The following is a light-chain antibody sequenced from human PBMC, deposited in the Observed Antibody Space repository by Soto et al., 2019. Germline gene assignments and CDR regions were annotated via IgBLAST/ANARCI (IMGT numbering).Light chain of an antibody. Sequence: QSVLTQPASVSWSPGESITISCTGSSSDVGHYDYVSWFQQHPGRAPTLLIYDVTYRPSGVSNRFSGAKSGSTASLTISGLRTEDQANYYCSSYTGTSTQVFGTGTKVTVL. V-gene: IGLV2-14*03. CDR2: DVT. J-gene: IGLJ1*01. CDR3: SSYTGTSTQV. CDR1: SSDVGHYDY.